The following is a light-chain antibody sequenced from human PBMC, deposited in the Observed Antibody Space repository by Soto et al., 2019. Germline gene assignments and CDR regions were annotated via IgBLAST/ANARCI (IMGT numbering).Light chain of an antibody. CDR2: HAS. Sequence: ENVLTQSPGTLSLSPGERATLSCRASQSVSRNFLAWYQQKPGQAPRLLIYHASNRATGIPDRFSGSGSGTDFTLNISRLGPEDFAMYYCQQYASARRSFGQGTNLEIK. V-gene: IGKV3-20*01. J-gene: IGKJ2*01. CDR3: QQYASARRS. CDR1: QSVSRNF.